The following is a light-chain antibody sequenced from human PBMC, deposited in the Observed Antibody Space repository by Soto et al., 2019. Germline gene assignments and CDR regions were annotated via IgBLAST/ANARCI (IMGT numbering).Light chain of an antibody. CDR3: TSHAGSINLV. Sequence: QSALTQPRSVSGSPRQSVTISCTGTSSDVGGYNYVSWYQQHPGKAPKLMIYEVSKRPSGVPDRFSGSKSGNTASLTVSGLQAEDEADYYCTSHAGSINLVFGGGTKLTVL. V-gene: IGLV2-8*01. CDR2: EVS. J-gene: IGLJ3*02. CDR1: SSDVGGYNY.